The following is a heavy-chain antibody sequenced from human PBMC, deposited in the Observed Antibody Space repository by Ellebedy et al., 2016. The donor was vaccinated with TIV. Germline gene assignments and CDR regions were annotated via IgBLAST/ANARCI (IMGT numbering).Heavy chain of an antibody. D-gene: IGHD6-19*01. V-gene: IGHV4-59*01. J-gene: IGHJ5*02. Sequence: MPSETLSLTCTVFGGSISRYYWSWIRQPPGKGLEWICYIHYSGSTNYNPSLKSRITISVDTSKNQFSLKLISVTAADTAVYYCARDRGRTVAGPAPFDPWGQGTLVTVSS. CDR2: IHYSGST. CDR1: GGSISRYY. CDR3: ARDRGRTVAGPAPFDP.